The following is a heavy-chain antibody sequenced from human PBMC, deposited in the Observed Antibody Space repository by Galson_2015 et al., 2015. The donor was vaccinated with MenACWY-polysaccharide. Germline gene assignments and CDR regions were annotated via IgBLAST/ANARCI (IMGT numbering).Heavy chain of an antibody. V-gene: IGHV3-7*01. CDR3: ARGHYGMDV. J-gene: IGHJ6*02. CDR2: IKKDGSEK. CDR1: GFTFRYYW. Sequence: SLRLSCASSGFTFRYYWMTWVRQAPGKGLEWVANIKKDGSEKYYVDSVKGRFTISRDNAKNSLYLQMNSLTAEDTAVYSCARGHYGMDVWGQGTTVTVSS.